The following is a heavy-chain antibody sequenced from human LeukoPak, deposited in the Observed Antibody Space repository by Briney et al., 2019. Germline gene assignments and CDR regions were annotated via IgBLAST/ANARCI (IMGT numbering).Heavy chain of an antibody. CDR1: GGSISSGGYY. V-gene: IGHV4-31*03. J-gene: IGHJ4*02. D-gene: IGHD2-21*01. CDR2: IYYSGTT. CDR3: ARRSRANLLY. Sequence: SETLSLTCTVSGGSISSGGYYWSWIRQHPRTGLEWIGYIYYSGTTYYNPSLTSRVTISVDTSKNQFSLKLSSVTAADTAVYYCARRSRANLLYWGQGILVTVSS.